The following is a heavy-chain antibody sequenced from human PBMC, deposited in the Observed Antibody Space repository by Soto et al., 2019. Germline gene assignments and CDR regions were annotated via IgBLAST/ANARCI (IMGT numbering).Heavy chain of an antibody. Sequence: QVQLVQSGAEVKKPGASVKVSCKASGYTFTNYGISWVRQAPGQGLEWMGWISAYNGNTNYAQKLQGRVTMTTDTSPSTAYMELRSLRSDDTAVYYCARGGVGYCSGGSCPQSWFDPWGQGTLVTVSS. CDR1: GYTFTNYG. V-gene: IGHV1-18*01. D-gene: IGHD2-15*01. CDR3: ARGGVGYCSGGSCPQSWFDP. J-gene: IGHJ5*02. CDR2: ISAYNGNT.